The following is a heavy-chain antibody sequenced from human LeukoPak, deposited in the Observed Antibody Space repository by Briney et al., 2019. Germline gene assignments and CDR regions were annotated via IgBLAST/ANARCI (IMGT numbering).Heavy chain of an antibody. V-gene: IGHV3-30*18. D-gene: IGHD6-13*01. CDR2: ISHDAKST. J-gene: IGHJ4*02. CDR3: AKAKYSSSWYYFDY. Sequence: PGGSLRLSCATSGFTFSSYGMHWVRQVPGKGLEWVTVISHDAKSTYHVDSVKGRFTISRDNSKNTLYLQMNSLRAEDTAVYYCAKAKYSSSWYYFDYWGQGTLVTVSS. CDR1: GFTFSSYG.